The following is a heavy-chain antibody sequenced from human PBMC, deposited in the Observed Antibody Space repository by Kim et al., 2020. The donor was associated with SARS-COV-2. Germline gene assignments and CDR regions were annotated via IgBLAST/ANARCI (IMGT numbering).Heavy chain of an antibody. J-gene: IGHJ4*02. CDR1: GFTFSNAW. Sequence: GGSLRLSCVVSGFTFSNAWMSWVRQAPGKGLEWVGRIKSKIDGGTADYAAPVKGRFTISRDDSQNTLYLQLKSLKTEDTGLYYCTTPYDCWSGYATEGPFDYWGQGALVTVSS. CDR2: IKSKIDGGTA. D-gene: IGHD3-3*01. CDR3: TTPYDCWSGYATEGPFDY. V-gene: IGHV3-15*01.